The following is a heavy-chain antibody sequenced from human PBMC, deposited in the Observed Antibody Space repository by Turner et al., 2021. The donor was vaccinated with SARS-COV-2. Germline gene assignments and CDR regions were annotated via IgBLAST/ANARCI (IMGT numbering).Heavy chain of an antibody. CDR1: GITVSSSY. CDR3: ARDLYYYGMDV. Sequence: EVQLVESGGGLVQPGGSLRLSCAASGITVSSSYMSWVRQAPGTGLEWVSVIYSGRSIYYADSVTSRFTITRDNSKNTLYLQMNSLRAEDTAVYYCARDLYYYGMDVWGQGTTVTVSS. V-gene: IGHV3-66*01. J-gene: IGHJ6*02. CDR2: IYSGRSI.